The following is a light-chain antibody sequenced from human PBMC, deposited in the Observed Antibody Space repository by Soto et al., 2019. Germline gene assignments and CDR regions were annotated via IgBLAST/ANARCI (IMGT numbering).Light chain of an antibody. CDR2: MGS. CDR1: QSLLHSNGYNY. CDR3: MQALQAPLT. Sequence: DIVMTQSPLSLPVTPGEPASISCRSSQSLLHSNGYNYLDWFLQKPGQSPQLLIYMGSNRASGVTDRFSGSGSGTDFTLKISRVEAEDVGIYYCMQALQAPLTFGGGNKVEI. V-gene: IGKV2-28*01. J-gene: IGKJ4*01.